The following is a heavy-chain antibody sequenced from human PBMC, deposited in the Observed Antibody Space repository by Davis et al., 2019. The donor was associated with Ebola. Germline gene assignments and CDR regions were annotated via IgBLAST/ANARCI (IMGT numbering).Heavy chain of an antibody. CDR1: GGSFSGYY. Sequence: SETLSLTCAVYGGSFSGYYWSWIRQPPGKGLEWIGEINHSGSTNYNPSLKGRVTISVDTSKNQFSLKLSSVTAADTAVYYCARGRRYSYGPPRYWGQGTLVTVSS. CDR3: ARGRRYSYGPPRY. J-gene: IGHJ4*02. CDR2: INHSGST. D-gene: IGHD5-18*01. V-gene: IGHV4-34*01.